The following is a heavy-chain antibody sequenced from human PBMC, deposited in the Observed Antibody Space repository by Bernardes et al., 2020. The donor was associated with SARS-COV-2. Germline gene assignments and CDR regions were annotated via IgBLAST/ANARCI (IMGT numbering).Heavy chain of an antibody. CDR3: ARGLVAAAGLFDY. CDR2: IYPCDSDT. J-gene: IGHJ4*02. Sequence: GSLKISCKGSGYSFTSYWIGWVRQMPGKGLDWMGIIYPCDSDTRYSPSFQGQVTISADKPISTAYLQWSSLKASDTAMYYCARGLVAAAGLFDYWGQGTLVTVSS. D-gene: IGHD6-13*01. V-gene: IGHV5-51*04. CDR1: GYSFTSYW.